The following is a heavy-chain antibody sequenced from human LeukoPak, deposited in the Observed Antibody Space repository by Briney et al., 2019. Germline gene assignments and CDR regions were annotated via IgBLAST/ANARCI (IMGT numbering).Heavy chain of an antibody. V-gene: IGHV3-23*01. CDR3: AKGNLGVRGGFDY. CDR2: ISGSGAGT. D-gene: IGHD1-14*01. CDR1: GFTFSSYA. Sequence: GGSLRLSCAASGFTFSSYALSWVRQAPGKGLEWVSSISGSGAGTYYADSVKGRFTISRDKSNNPLYLQMNSLRAEDTAVYYCAKGNLGVRGGFDYWGQGTLVTVSS. J-gene: IGHJ4*02.